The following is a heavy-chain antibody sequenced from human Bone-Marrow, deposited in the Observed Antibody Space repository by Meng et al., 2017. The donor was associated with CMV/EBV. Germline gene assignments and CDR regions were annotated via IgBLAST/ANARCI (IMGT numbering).Heavy chain of an antibody. D-gene: IGHD3-22*01. CDR2: INHNGNT. J-gene: IGHJ4*02. CDR1: DGSFCGYY. V-gene: IGHV4-34*01. Sequence: SETLSLTCAVYDGSFCGYYWSWIRQPPGEGLEWIGEINHNGNTNYYPFLKHRVTISVDTSKNQFSLKLTSVTAADTAVYYCARYGIYYYDRSGYSGFDYWGQGTLVTFSS. CDR3: ARYGIYYYDRSGYSGFDY.